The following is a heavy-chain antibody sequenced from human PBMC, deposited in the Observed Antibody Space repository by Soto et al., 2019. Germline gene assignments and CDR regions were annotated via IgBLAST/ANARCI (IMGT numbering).Heavy chain of an antibody. Sequence: SETLSLTCTVSGGSISSYYWSWIRQPPGKGLEWIGYIYYSGSTNYNPSLKSRVTISVDTSKNQFSLKLSSVTAADTAVYYCARGGRGMVRGDPNFQHWGQGTLVTVSS. J-gene: IGHJ1*01. D-gene: IGHD3-10*01. V-gene: IGHV4-59*01. CDR1: GGSISSYY. CDR3: ARGGRGMVRGDPNFQH. CDR2: IYYSGST.